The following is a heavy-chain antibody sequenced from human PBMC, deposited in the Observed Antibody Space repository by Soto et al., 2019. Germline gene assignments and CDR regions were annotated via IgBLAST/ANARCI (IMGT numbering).Heavy chain of an antibody. V-gene: IGHV1-18*01. CDR2: ISAYNGNT. CDR3: ARDRLTTVNTYYYYRMDV. CDR1: GYTFTSYG. J-gene: IGHJ6*02. D-gene: IGHD4-17*01. Sequence: QVQLVQSGAEVKKPGASVKVSCKASGYTFTSYGISWVRQAPGQGLEWMGWISAYNGNTNYAQKLQGRVTMTTDTSTSTAYMELRSLRSDDTGVYYCARDRLTTVNTYYYYRMDVWGHGTTVTVCS.